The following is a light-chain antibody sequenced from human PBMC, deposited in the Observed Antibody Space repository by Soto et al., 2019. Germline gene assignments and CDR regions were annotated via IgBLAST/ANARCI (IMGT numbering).Light chain of an antibody. Sequence: QSALTQPASVSGSPGQSITISCTGTSSDIGRYTYVSWYQQHPGKAPKLMIYDVRDRPSGVSNRFSGSKSGNTASLTISGLQTEDEADYYCSSYTSSSALVVFGTGTKLTVL. CDR3: SSYTSSSALVV. CDR1: SSDIGRYTY. V-gene: IGLV2-14*03. J-gene: IGLJ1*01. CDR2: DVR.